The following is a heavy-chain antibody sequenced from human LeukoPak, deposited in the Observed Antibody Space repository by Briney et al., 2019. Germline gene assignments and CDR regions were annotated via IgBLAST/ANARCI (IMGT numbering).Heavy chain of an antibody. CDR3: ARDFAGKVGDIAAAVYYYYYYMDV. CDR2: IYYSGST. J-gene: IGHJ6*03. CDR1: GGSISSSSYY. Sequence: PSETLSLTCTVSGGSISSSSYYWGWIRQPPGKGLEWIGSIYYSGSTYYNPSLKSRVTISVDTSKNQFSLKLSSVTAADTAVYYCARDFAGKVGDIAAAVYYYYYYMDVWGKGTTVTVSS. D-gene: IGHD6-13*01. V-gene: IGHV4-39*02.